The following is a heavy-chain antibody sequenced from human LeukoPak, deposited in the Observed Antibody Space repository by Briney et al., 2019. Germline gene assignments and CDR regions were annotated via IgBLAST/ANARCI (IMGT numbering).Heavy chain of an antibody. CDR3: VRGMQLCTTISNVSFDI. CDR1: GFTFTDHY. V-gene: IGHV3-72*01. D-gene: IGHD5-18*01. J-gene: IGHJ3*02. CDR2: SRNKLNGYTT. Sequence: GGSLRLSCAASGFTFTDHYMGWVRQAPGKGLEWVGQSRNKLNGYTTEYAASVKGRFTISRDDSRNSVYLEMNRLKAEDTAVCHFVRGMQLCTTISNVSFDIWGQGTMVTVSS.